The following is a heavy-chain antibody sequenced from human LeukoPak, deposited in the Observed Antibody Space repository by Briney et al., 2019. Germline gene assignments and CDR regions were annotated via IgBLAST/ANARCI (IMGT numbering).Heavy chain of an antibody. CDR3: AKGLSASGRFNAFDI. D-gene: IGHD3-3*01. J-gene: IGHJ3*02. Sequence: GGSLRLSCVASEFTFNNYAMNRVRQAPGKGLEWVAAISGGAHSTYHADSVRGRFTISRDNSKNTLYLHMNSLRVDDTAVYHCAKGLSASGRFNAFDIWGQGTMVTVSS. V-gene: IGHV3-23*01. CDR1: EFTFNNYA. CDR2: ISGGAHST.